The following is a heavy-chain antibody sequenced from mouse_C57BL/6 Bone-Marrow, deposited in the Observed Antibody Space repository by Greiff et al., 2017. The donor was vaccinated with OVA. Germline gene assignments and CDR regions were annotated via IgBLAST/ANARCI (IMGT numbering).Heavy chain of an antibody. J-gene: IGHJ3*01. CDR3: ARPGYYGSSPRFAY. D-gene: IGHD1-1*01. CDR1: GYTFTSYW. V-gene: IGHV1-64*01. CDR2: IHPNSGST. Sequence: QVQLKQPGAELVKPGASVKLSCKASGYTFTSYWMHWVKQRPGQGLEWIGMIHPNSGSTNYNEKFKSKATLTVDKSSSTAYMQLSSLTSEDSAVYYCARPGYYGSSPRFAYWGQGTLVTVSA.